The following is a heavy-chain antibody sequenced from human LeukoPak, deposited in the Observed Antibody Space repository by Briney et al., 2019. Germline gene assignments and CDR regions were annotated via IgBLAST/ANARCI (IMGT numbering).Heavy chain of an antibody. CDR1: GYTFTSYD. D-gene: IGHD5-24*01. J-gene: IGHJ4*02. Sequence: ASVKVSCKASGYTFTSYDINWVRQATGQGLEWMGWMNPNSGNTGYAQKFQGRVTMTRNTSISTAYMELSSLRSEDTAVYYCARGRDGYNGFDYWGQGTLVTVSS. CDR2: MNPNSGNT. V-gene: IGHV1-8*01. CDR3: ARGRDGYNGFDY.